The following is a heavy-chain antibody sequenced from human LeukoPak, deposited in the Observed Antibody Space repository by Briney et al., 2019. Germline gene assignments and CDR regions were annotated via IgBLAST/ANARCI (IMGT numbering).Heavy chain of an antibody. V-gene: IGHV1-2*02. J-gene: IGHJ4*02. Sequence: ASVKVSCKAFGYTFTGDFMHWVRQAPGQGLEWMGWINPNSGDTNYADKFQGRVTMTRDRYISTAYMDLSGLTSDDTAVYYCVRRGDGYVYDYWGQGTLVTVSS. CDR3: VRRGDGYVYDY. D-gene: IGHD5-24*01. CDR1: GYTFTGDF. CDR2: INPNSGDT.